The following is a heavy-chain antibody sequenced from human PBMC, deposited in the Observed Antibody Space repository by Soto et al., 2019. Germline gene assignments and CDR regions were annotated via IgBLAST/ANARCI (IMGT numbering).Heavy chain of an antibody. CDR3: AREVGHGWFDP. J-gene: IGHJ5*02. Sequence: EVQLVESGGGLVQPGGSLRLSCAASGFTVSSNYMSWVRQAPGKGLEWVSVIYSGGSTYYADSVKGRFTISRHNSKNTLYLQMNSLGAEDTAVYSCAREVGHGWFDPWGQGTLVTVSS. V-gene: IGHV3-53*04. CDR2: IYSGGST. CDR1: GFTVSSNY.